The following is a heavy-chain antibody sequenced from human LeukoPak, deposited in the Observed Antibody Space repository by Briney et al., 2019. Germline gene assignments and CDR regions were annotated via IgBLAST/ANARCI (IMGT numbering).Heavy chain of an antibody. CDR2: INPNSGDT. CDR3: ARDYCSSTSCLFDY. D-gene: IGHD2-2*01. J-gene: IGHJ4*02. CDR1: GYTFTGYH. V-gene: IGHV1-2*06. Sequence: ASVTVSCKASGYTFTGYHMHWVRQAPGQGLEWMGRINPNSGDTNYAQKFQGRVAMTRDTSISTAFMELTRLRSDNTAVYYCARDYCSSTSCLFDYWGQGTLVTVSS.